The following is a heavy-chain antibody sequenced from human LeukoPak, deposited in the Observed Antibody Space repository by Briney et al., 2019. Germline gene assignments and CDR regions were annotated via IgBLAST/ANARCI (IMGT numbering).Heavy chain of an antibody. D-gene: IGHD3-10*01. CDR2: IIPIFGTA. V-gene: IGHV1-69*13. Sequence: SVKVSCKASGYTFTGYYMHWVRQAPGQGLEWMGGIIPIFGTANYAQKFQGRVTITADESTSTAYMELSSLRSEDTAVYYCARIGAYYGSGSYYIGDDYWGQGTLVTVSS. J-gene: IGHJ4*02. CDR1: GYTFTGYY. CDR3: ARIGAYYGSGSYYIGDDY.